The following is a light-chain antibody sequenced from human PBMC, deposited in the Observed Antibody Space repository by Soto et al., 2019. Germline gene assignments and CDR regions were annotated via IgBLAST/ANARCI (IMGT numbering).Light chain of an antibody. CDR1: QEIRNF. CDR2: AAS. CDR3: QKYSSVPV. Sequence: DIQMTQCPTSLSASVGDRVTITCRASQEIRNFVAWYQQKPGKAPKLLIYAASTLQSGVPSRFSGRGAGTDFTLTLNRLQPEDVATYSLQKYSSVPVFGPGTKVEIK. J-gene: IGKJ3*01. V-gene: IGKV1-27*01.